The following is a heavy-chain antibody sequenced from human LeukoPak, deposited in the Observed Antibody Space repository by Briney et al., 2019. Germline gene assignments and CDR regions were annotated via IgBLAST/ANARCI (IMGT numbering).Heavy chain of an antibody. CDR3: ARALPAASHTSFDY. Sequence: PGGSLRLSCAASGFTVSSEYMSWVRQAPGKGLEWVSIIYSGGTTYYADSVKGRFTISRDISKNTVYLQMTNLRAEDTALFYCARALPAASHTSFDYWGQGALVTVSS. V-gene: IGHV3-66*01. CDR1: GFTVSSEY. D-gene: IGHD2-2*01. CDR2: IYSGGTT. J-gene: IGHJ4*02.